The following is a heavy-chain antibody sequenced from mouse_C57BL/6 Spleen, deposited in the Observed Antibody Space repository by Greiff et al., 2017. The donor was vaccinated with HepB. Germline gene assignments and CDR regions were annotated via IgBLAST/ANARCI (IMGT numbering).Heavy chain of an antibody. D-gene: IGHD2-5*01. Sequence: QVQLQQSGAELMKPGASVTLSCKASGYTFTGYWIEWVKQRPGHGLEWIGEIFPGSGSTNYNEKFKGKATFTADTSSNTAYMQLSSLTTEDSAIYYCANSNYTLCWYFDGWGTGTTVTVSS. CDR3: ANSNYTLCWYFDG. V-gene: IGHV1-9*01. CDR2: IFPGSGST. CDR1: GYTFTGYW. J-gene: IGHJ1*03.